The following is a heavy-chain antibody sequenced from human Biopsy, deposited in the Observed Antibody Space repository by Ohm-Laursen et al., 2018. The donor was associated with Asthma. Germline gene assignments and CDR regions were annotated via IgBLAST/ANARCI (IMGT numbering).Heavy chain of an antibody. CDR1: GFSFDDYA. D-gene: IGHD1-26*01. J-gene: IGHJ4*02. V-gene: IGHV3-9*01. CDR2: ISWNSGTI. Sequence: SLRLSCAASGFSFDDYAMFWVRQAPGKGLEWVSGISWNSGTIGYADSVKGRFTISRDNAKNTVYLQMNSLRAEDSAIYYCAKYSVFYYRGGNDYWGQGIVVTVSS. CDR3: AKYSVFYYRGGNDY.